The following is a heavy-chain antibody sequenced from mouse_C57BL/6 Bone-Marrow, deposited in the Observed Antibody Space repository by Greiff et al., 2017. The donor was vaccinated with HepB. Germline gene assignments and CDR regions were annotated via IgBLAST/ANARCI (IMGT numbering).Heavy chain of an antibody. V-gene: IGHV1-81*01. CDR3: AKLLPWYFDV. CDR2: IYPRSGNT. Sequence: LQESGAELARPGASVKLSCKASGYTFTSYGISWVKQRTGQGLEWIGEIYPRSGNTYYNEKFKGKATLTADKSSSTAYMELRSLTSEDSAVYFCAKLLPWYFDVWGTGTTVTVSS. J-gene: IGHJ1*03. D-gene: IGHD1-1*01. CDR1: GYTFTSYG.